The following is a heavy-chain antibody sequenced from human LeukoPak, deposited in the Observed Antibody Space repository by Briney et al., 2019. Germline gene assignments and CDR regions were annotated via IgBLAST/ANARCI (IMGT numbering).Heavy chain of an antibody. CDR3: ARIGETDGDLLN. J-gene: IGHJ4*02. V-gene: IGHV3-48*03. Sequence: PGGSLRLSCAASGFSFSSYEMNWVRQAPGKGLEWISYISSSDSTIYYADSVKGRFTISRDNAKNSLYLQMNSLRAEDTAVYYCARIGETDGDLLNWGQGTLVTVSS. CDR2: ISSSDSTI. D-gene: IGHD3-10*01. CDR1: GFSFSSYE.